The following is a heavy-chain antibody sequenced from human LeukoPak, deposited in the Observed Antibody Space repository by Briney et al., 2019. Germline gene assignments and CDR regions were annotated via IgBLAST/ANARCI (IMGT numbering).Heavy chain of an antibody. CDR2: IYPGDSDT. D-gene: IGHD3-22*01. CDR3: ATSPTYYYDSSGYSADY. J-gene: IGHJ4*02. CDR1: GYSFTSYW. Sequence: GESLKISCKGSGYSFTSYWIGWVRQMPGKGLEWMGIIYPGDSDTRYSPSFQGQVTISADKSISTAYLQWSSLKASDTAMYYCATSPTYYYDSSGYSADYWGRGTLVTVSS. V-gene: IGHV5-51*01.